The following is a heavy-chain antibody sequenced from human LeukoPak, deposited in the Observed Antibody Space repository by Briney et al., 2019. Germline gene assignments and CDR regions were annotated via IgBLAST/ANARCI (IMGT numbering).Heavy chain of an antibody. V-gene: IGHV4-38-2*01. CDR3: ARTNYYGSGNYAKFDY. CDR2: IYHSGTT. CDR1: GYSISSGYS. Sequence: SETLSLTCLVSGYSISSGYSWGWIRQPPGKGLEWVGNIYHSGTTYYNPSLKSRVTISVDTSKNQFSLKLSSVTAADTAVYYCARTNYYGSGNYAKFDYWGQGTLVTVSS. D-gene: IGHD3-10*01. J-gene: IGHJ4*02.